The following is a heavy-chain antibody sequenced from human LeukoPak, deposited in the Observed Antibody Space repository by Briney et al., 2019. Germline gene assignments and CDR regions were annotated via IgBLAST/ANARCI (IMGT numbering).Heavy chain of an antibody. D-gene: IGHD1-26*01. J-gene: IGHJ4*02. Sequence: PSETLSLTCTVSGGSISSGGYYWSWIPQHPGKGLEWIGYIYYSGSTYYNPYLKSRVTISVYTSKNQFYLKLSSVTAADTAVYYCARDRSGSYSDPYFDYWGQGTLVTVSS. CDR3: ARDRSGSYSDPYFDY. CDR2: IYYSGST. CDR1: GGSISSGGYY. V-gene: IGHV4-31*03.